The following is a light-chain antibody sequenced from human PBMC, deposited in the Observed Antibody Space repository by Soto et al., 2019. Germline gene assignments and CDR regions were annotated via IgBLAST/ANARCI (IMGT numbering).Light chain of an antibody. CDR1: QGIRND. CDR2: GAS. CDR3: QQSFSAPLT. V-gene: IGKV1-39*01. J-gene: IGKJ1*01. Sequence: IQMTQSPSSLSASVGDRVTITCRASQGIRNDLGWYQQKPGKAPNLLIFGASNLQSGVPPRFSGSGSGTDFTLTISSLQREDSATYHCQQSFSAPLTFGQGTKVDIK.